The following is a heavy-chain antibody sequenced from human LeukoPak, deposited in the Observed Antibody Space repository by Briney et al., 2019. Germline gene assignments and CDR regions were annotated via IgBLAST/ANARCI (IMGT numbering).Heavy chain of an antibody. Sequence: GGSLRLSCAASGFTFSSYGMHWVRQAPGKGLEWVAVIWYDGSNKYYADSVKGRFTISRDNSKNTLYLQMNSLRAEDTAVYYCARGSGSYYSTFDYWGQGTLVTVSS. CDR1: GFTFSSYG. V-gene: IGHV3-33*01. J-gene: IGHJ4*02. CDR3: ARGSGSYYSTFDY. D-gene: IGHD1-26*01. CDR2: IWYDGSNK.